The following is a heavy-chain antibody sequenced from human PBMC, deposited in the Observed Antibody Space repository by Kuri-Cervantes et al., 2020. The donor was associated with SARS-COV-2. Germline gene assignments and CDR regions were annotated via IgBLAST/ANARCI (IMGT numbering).Heavy chain of an antibody. V-gene: IGHV1-2*02. CDR3: TGGEYCSSTSCYKDAFDI. D-gene: IGHD2-2*02. CDR2: INPNSGGT. J-gene: IGHJ3*02. Sequence: ASVKVSCKASGYTFTGYYTHWVRQAPGQGLEWMGWINPNSGGTNYAQKFQGRVTMTRDTSISTAYMELSRLRSDDTAVYYCTGGEYCSSTSCYKDAFDIWGQGTMVTVS. CDR1: GYTFTGYY.